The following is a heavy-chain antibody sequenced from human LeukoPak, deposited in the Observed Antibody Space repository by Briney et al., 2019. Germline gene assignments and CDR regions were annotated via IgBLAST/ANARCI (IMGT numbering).Heavy chain of an antibody. CDR2: IYYSGST. V-gene: IGHV4-59*01. CDR1: GGSISSYY. Sequence: PSETLSLTCTVSGGSISSYYWSWLRQPPGKGLEWIGYIYYSGSTNYNPSLTSRVTISVDTSKNQFSLKLSSVTAADTAVYYCARAEVVVAATHRWFDPWGQGTLVTVSS. J-gene: IGHJ5*02. CDR3: ARAEVVVAATHRWFDP. D-gene: IGHD2-15*01.